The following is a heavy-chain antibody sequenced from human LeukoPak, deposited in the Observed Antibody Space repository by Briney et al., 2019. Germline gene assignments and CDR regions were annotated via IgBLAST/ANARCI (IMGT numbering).Heavy chain of an antibody. D-gene: IGHD2-2*01. CDR1: GFTVSSNY. CDR2: IYSGGST. V-gene: IGHV3-66*02. CDR3: ARVNVGYCSSTSCQDV. Sequence: GGSLRLSCAASGFTVSSNYMSWVRQAPGKGLEWVSVIYSGGSTYYADSVKGRFTISRDNSKNTLYLQMNSLRAEDTAVYYCARVNVGYCSSTSCQDVWGKGTTVTVSS. J-gene: IGHJ6*04.